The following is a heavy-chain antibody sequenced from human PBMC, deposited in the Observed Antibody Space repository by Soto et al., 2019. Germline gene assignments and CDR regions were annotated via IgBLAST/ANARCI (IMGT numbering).Heavy chain of an antibody. V-gene: IGHV3-23*01. J-gene: IGHJ4*02. D-gene: IGHD3-3*01. CDR1: GFSFGSYA. CDR2: ISGSDGKT. CDR3: ARWSYLDY. Sequence: LRLSCAASGFSFGSYALSWVRQAPGKGLEWVSTISGSDGKTFYADSVKGRFSISRDTSQSTLYLQMNSLRADDTAIYYCARWSYLDYWGQGTRVTVSS.